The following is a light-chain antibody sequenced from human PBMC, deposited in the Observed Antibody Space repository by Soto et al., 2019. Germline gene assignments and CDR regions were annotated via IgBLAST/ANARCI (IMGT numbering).Light chain of an antibody. CDR3: HQRQSWPRT. Sequence: ERVMTQSPATLSVSPGERATLSCRASQSVSSNLAWYQQKPGQAPRLLIYVTSNRATGIPARFSGSGSGTDYTLTISSLEPEDSAVYYCHQRQSWPRTFGQGTKVDIK. V-gene: IGKV3-11*01. CDR1: QSVSSN. J-gene: IGKJ1*01. CDR2: VTS.